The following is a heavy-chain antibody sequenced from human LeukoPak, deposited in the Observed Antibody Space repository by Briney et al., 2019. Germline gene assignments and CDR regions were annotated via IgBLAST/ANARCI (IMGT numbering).Heavy chain of an antibody. Sequence: SETLSLTCTVSGGSISSSSYYWGWIRQPPGKGLEWIGSIYYSGSTYYNPSPKSRVTISVDTSKNQFSLKLSSVTAADTAVYYCARGSSFLLWFDPWGQGTLVTVSS. V-gene: IGHV4-39*01. CDR3: ARGSSFLLWFDP. D-gene: IGHD6-13*01. J-gene: IGHJ5*02. CDR2: IYYSGST. CDR1: GGSISSSSYY.